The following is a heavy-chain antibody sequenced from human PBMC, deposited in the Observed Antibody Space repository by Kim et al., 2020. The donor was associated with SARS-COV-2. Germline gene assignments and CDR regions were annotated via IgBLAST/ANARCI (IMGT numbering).Heavy chain of an antibody. J-gene: IGHJ6*02. CDR2: IYYSGST. CDR1: GGSISSYY. Sequence: SETLSLTCTVSGGSISSYYWSWIRQPPGKGLEWIGYIYYSGSTNYNPSLKSRVTISVDTSKNQFSLKLSSVTAEDTAVYYCARSGGEDSIESKFGYYYYYGMDVWGQGTTVTVSS. D-gene: IGHD3-10*01. V-gene: IGHV4-59*01. CDR3: ARSGGEDSIESKFGYYYYYGMDV.